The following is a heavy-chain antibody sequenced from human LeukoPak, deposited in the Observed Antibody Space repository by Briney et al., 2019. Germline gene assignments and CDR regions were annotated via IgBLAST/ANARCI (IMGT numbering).Heavy chain of an antibody. CDR1: GFTFGDYG. CDR3: ARDGSNWGFDY. V-gene: IGHV3-49*04. J-gene: IGHJ4*02. Sequence: GGSLRLSCTTSGFTFGDYGMSWVRQAPGKGLEWVGFIRSKAYGGTTENAASVKGRFTISRDDSKSIAYLQMNSLRAEDTAVYYCARDGSNWGFDYWGQGTLVTVSS. CDR2: IRSKAYGGTT. D-gene: IGHD7-27*01.